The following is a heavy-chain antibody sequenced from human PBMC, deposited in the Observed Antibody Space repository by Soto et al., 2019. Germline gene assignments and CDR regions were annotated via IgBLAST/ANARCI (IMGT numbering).Heavy chain of an antibody. D-gene: IGHD5-12*01. CDR1: GYTFTSYG. Sequence: ASVKVSCKASGYTFTSYGISWVRQAPGQGLEWMGWISAYNGNTNYAQKLQGRVTMTTDTSTSTAYMELRSLRSDDTAVYYCARDGPWWLRLEDYYGMDVWGQGTTVTVSS. V-gene: IGHV1-18*01. J-gene: IGHJ6*02. CDR3: ARDGPWWLRLEDYYGMDV. CDR2: ISAYNGNT.